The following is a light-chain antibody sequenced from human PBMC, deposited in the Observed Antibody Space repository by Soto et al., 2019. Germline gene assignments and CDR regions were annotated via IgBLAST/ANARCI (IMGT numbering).Light chain of an antibody. J-gene: IGLJ1*01. CDR2: DIT. CDR3: VSFTTSKSYV. V-gene: IGLV2-14*01. CDR1: SSDVGAYIF. Sequence: GASSDVGAYIFVSWYQQYPGKAPKLMIYDITNRPSGVSNRFSGSKAGNTASLTISGLQAEDEADYYCVSFTTSKSYVFGTGTKVTVL.